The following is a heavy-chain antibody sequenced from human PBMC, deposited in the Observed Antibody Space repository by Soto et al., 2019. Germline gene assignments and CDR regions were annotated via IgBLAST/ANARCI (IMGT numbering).Heavy chain of an antibody. V-gene: IGHV3-15*07. Sequence: PGGSRRLSCAASGFTFSNAWINWVRQAPGKGREWVGRIKSKTDGGTTGYAAPVKGRFTISRDDSKNTRYLQMNSLKTEDTAVYYCTTDLDVHALRYSSGPVWGKGTTVTVSS. D-gene: IGHD6-19*01. CDR2: IKSKTDGGTT. CDR1: GFTFSNAW. CDR3: TTDLDVHALRYSSGPV. J-gene: IGHJ6*01.